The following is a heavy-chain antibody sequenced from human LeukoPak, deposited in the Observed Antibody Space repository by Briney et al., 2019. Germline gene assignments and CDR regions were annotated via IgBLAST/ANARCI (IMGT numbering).Heavy chain of an antibody. J-gene: IGHJ6*01. CDR3: AKDGYYDFWSGYYYGSGGFRGMDV. CDR1: GFTFSSYS. Sequence: GGSLRLSCAASGFTFSSYSMGWVRQAPGKGLEWVSAISGSGGSTYYADSAKGQVTISRDNSETMLYLHMNILRAENTAVYYCAKDGYYDFWSGYYYGSGGFRGMDVWGQGTTVTVSS. D-gene: IGHD3-3*01. CDR2: ISGSGGST. V-gene: IGHV3-23*01.